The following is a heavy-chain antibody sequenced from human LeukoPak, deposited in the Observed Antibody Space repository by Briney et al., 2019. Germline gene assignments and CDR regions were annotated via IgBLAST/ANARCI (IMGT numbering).Heavy chain of an antibody. CDR3: ARRAYYDSSGYHPTSGYFGL. CDR2: IYPNGIT. D-gene: IGHD3-22*01. V-gene: IGHV4-4*08. J-gene: IGHJ2*01. Sequence: PSETLSLTCTVSGGSVFSYYWNWIRQSPGKGLEWLGYIYPNGITNYSPSLGSRGTISIATSKNQISLRLTSVTAADTAIYYCARRAYYDSSGYHPTSGYFGLWGRGTLVTVSS. CDR1: GGSVFSYY.